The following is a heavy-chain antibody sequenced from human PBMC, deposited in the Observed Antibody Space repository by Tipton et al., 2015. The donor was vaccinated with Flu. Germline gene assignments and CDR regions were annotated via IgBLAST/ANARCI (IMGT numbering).Heavy chain of an antibody. CDR1: GFTFSSYW. D-gene: IGHD6-13*01. Sequence: LSLTCAASGFTFSSYWMTWVRQAPGKGLEWVANIKPDGSEKYYVDSVKGRFTISRDNAKNSLYLQMNSLRAEDTAVYFCARAIGAAGGYWGQGTLVTVSS. CDR2: IKPDGSEK. V-gene: IGHV3-7*01. J-gene: IGHJ4*02. CDR3: ARAIGAAGGY.